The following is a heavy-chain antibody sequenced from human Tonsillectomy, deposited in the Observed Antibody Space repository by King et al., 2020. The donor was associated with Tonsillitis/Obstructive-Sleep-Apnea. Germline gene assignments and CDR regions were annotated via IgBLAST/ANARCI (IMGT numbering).Heavy chain of an antibody. CDR2: ISSSSSTI. J-gene: IGHJ4*02. D-gene: IGHD3-10*01. V-gene: IGHV3-48*02. Sequence: VQLVESGGGLVQPGGSLRLSCAASGFTFSSYSMNWVRQAPGKGLEWVSYISSSSSTIYYAISVKGRFTLSRDNAKNSLYLQMNSLRDEDTAVYYCAFVPGSTFDYWGQGTLVTVSS. CDR1: GFTFSSYS. CDR3: AFVPGSTFDY.